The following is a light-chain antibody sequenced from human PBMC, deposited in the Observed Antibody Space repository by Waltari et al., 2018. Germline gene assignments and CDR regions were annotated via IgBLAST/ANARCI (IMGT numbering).Light chain of an antibody. Sequence: QSALTQPASVSGSPGQSITISCTGTSSAVGGYNYVPWYQQHPGKAPKLMIYDVSNRPSGVSNRFSGSKSGNTASLTISGLQAEDEADYYCSSYTSSSLWVFGTGTKVTVL. J-gene: IGLJ1*01. V-gene: IGLV2-14*03. CDR2: DVS. CDR1: SSAVGGYNY. CDR3: SSYTSSSLWV.